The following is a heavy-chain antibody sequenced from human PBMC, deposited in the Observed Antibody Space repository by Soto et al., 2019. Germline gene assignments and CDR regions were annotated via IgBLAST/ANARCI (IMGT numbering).Heavy chain of an antibody. CDR2: ISAYNGNT. CDR1: GYTFIRNG. V-gene: IGHV1-18*01. J-gene: IGHJ6*02. CDR3: ARDSATLVPGV. D-gene: IGHD3-10*01. Sequence: QVQLVQSGAEVKKPGASVKVSCKASGYTFIRNGISWVRQAPGQGLEWMGWISAYNGNTEYAQKFQGRVTMTTDTSTSTAYMELRTLRSDDTAVYYCARDSATLVPGVWGQGTTVTVSS.